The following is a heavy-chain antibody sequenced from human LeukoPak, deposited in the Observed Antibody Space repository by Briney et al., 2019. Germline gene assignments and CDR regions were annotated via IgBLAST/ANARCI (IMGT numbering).Heavy chain of an antibody. CDR2: IYYSRIT. V-gene: IGHV4-59*01. CDR3: ARDYGSGSSYPFDY. D-gene: IGHD3-10*01. Sequence: SETLSLTCTISGGSISSYYWNWIRQPPGKGLEWIGYIYYSRITNYNPSLKSRVTISVDTSKNQFSLKLSSVTAADTAVYYCARDYGSGSSYPFDYWGQGTLVTVSS. CDR1: GGSISSYY. J-gene: IGHJ4*02.